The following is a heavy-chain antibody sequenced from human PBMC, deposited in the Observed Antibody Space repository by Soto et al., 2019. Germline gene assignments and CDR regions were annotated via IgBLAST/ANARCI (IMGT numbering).Heavy chain of an antibody. J-gene: IGHJ4*02. CDR2: INPNSGST. V-gene: IGHV1-2*02. D-gene: IGHD3-9*01. CDR3: ARGYYDILTGYYTYFGY. CDR1: GYTFTGYY. Sequence: GASVKVSCKASGYTFTGYYMHWVRQAPGQGLEWMGWINPNSGSTNYAQKFQGRVTMTRDTSISTAYMELSRLRSDDTAVYYCARGYYDILTGYYTYFGYWGQGTLVTVSS.